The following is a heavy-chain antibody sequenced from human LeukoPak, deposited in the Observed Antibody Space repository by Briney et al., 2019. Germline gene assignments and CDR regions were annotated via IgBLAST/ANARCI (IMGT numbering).Heavy chain of an antibody. V-gene: IGHV3-48*04. CDR2: ISNTGSVI. CDR1: GFTFSSHI. J-gene: IGHJ4*02. Sequence: PGGSLRLSCAASGFTFSSHIMNWVRQAPGKGLEWISYISNTGSVIYYADSVKGRFTISRDNAKNSLYLQMNSLRAEDTAVYYCARNLPAADYWGQGILVTVSS. CDR3: ARNLPAADY. D-gene: IGHD2-2*01.